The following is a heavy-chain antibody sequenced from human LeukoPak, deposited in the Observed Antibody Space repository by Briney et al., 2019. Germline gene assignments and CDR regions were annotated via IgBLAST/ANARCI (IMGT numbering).Heavy chain of an antibody. J-gene: IGHJ5*02. CDR3: ARARGSEGPIVEVVAATWGWFGP. Sequence: SVKVSCKASGGSIRLYAISWVRQAPGQGLEWMGGIIPIFGVAQYAQKFRGRVTITADESTSTVYIELSSLRSEDTAVYYCARARGSEGPIVEVVAATWGWFGPWGQGTLVTASS. CDR1: GGSIRLYA. D-gene: IGHD2-15*01. CDR2: IIPIFGVA. V-gene: IGHV1-69*01.